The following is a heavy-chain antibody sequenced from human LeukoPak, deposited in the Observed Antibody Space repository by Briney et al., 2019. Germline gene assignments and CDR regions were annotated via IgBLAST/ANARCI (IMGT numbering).Heavy chain of an antibody. CDR3: ARGPKGYCSSTSCYLFDY. V-gene: IGHV4-59*08. D-gene: IGHD2-2*01. Sequence: SETLSLTCTVSGGSINGYYWSWIRQPPGRGLEWVGSIHYSGSTSYNPSLRSRVTISVDKSKNQFSLKLSSATAADTAVYYCARGPKGYCSSTSCYLFDYWGQGTLVTVSS. J-gene: IGHJ4*02. CDR2: IHYSGST. CDR1: GGSINGYY.